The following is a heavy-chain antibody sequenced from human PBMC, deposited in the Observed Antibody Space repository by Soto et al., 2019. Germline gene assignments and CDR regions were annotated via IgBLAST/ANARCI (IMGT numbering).Heavy chain of an antibody. CDR2: IIPIFSTA. CDR1: GGTFSSYA. Sequence: QVQLVQSGAEVKKPGSSVKVSCKASGGTFSSYAISWVRQAPGQGLEWMGGIIPIFSTANYAQKFQGRVTITADESTSTAYMELSSLRSEDTAVYYCARGGNYYDSSGYYYDHWGQGTLVTVSS. D-gene: IGHD3-22*01. J-gene: IGHJ4*02. V-gene: IGHV1-69*01. CDR3: ARGGNYYDSSGYYYDH.